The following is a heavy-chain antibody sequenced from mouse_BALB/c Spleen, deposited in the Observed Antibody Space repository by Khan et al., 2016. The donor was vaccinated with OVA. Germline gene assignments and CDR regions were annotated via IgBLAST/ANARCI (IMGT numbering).Heavy chain of an antibody. J-gene: IGHJ3*01. D-gene: IGHD2-2*01. CDR1: GYSFTSYY. V-gene: IGHV1-31*01. CDR3: TRQGYVAWFDY. Sequence: VQLKQSGPELMKPGASVKISCKASGYSFTSYYIHWMIESHGTSLEWIGYIDPFSGATTYNQKFKGKATLTVDKSSNTSYIHLRNLTSEDSAVYYCTRQGYVAWFDYWGQGTLVTVSA. CDR2: IDPFSGAT.